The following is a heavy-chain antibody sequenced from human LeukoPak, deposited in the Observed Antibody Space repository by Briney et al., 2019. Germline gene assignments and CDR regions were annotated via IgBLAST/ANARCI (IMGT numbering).Heavy chain of an antibody. Sequence: PGRSLRLSCAASGFTFSSYGMHWVRQAPGKGLEWVSSISSSSSCIYYADSVKGRFTISRDNAKNSLYLQMNSLRAEDTAVYYCAKEAQGCSITSCYFDSWGQGTLVTVSS. CDR3: AKEAQGCSITSCYFDS. CDR1: GFTFSSYG. J-gene: IGHJ4*02. V-gene: IGHV3-21*04. CDR2: ISSSSSCI. D-gene: IGHD2-2*01.